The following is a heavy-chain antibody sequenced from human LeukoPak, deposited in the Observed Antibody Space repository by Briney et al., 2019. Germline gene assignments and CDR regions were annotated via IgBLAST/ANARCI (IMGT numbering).Heavy chain of an antibody. CDR3: ARGLRRAYSSSSGVDY. V-gene: IGHV4-34*01. D-gene: IGHD6-6*01. CDR1: GGSFSGYY. Sequence: SETLSLTCAVYGGSFSGYYWSWIRQPPGKGLEWIGEISHSGSTNYNPSLKSRVTISVDTSKNQFSLKLSSVTAADTAVYYCARGLRRAYSSSSGVDYWGQGTLVTVSS. J-gene: IGHJ4*02. CDR2: ISHSGST.